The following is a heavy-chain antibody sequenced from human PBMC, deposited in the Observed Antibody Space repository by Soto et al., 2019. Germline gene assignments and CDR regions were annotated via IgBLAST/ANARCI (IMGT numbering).Heavy chain of an antibody. Sequence: GASVKVSCKASGYTFTGYYMHWVRQAPGQGLEWMGWINPNSGGTNYAQKFQGRITMTRDTSASTAYMELSSLRSEDTAVYYCARLRLNYGDYVDYWGQGTLVTVSS. CDR3: ARLRLNYGDYVDY. V-gene: IGHV1-2*02. CDR2: INPNSGGT. J-gene: IGHJ4*02. CDR1: GYTFTGYY. D-gene: IGHD4-17*01.